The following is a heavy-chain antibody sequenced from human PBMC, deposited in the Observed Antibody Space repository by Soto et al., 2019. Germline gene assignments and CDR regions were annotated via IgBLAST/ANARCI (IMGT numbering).Heavy chain of an antibody. V-gene: IGHV3-23*01. CDR2: VRGSGGKT. Sequence: EVQLLESGGGLAQPGGSLGLSCAASGFSFSNYAMSWVRQAPGKGLEWVAAVRGSGGKTYYADSVKGRFTITRDNSKNTLFLQMSSLRADDTAIYYRAREPTQWLDPGSAFDFWCQGTMVTVSS. CDR3: AREPTQWLDPGSAFDF. J-gene: IGHJ3*01. D-gene: IGHD6-19*01. CDR1: GFSFSNYA.